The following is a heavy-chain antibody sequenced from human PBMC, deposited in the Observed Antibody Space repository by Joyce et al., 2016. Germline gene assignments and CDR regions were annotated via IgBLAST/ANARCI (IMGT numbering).Heavy chain of an antibody. Sequence: EVQLVESGGGLVQPGGSLRLSCAASGFSFSGDWIHWVRQAPGKGLVGVPRINTDVSSTRFADSVKGLFTISRDNAKNTLYLQMNSLRAEDTAVYYCVRGISARPGGPNWFDPWGQGTLVTVSS. CDR2: INTDVSST. D-gene: IGHD6-6*01. J-gene: IGHJ5*02. CDR1: GFSFSGDW. CDR3: VRGISARPGGPNWFDP. V-gene: IGHV3-74*01.